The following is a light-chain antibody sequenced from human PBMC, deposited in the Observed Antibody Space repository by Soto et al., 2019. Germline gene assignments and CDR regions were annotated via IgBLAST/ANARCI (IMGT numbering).Light chain of an antibody. J-gene: IGLJ2*01. Sequence: SYELTQPPSVSVSPGQTASITCSGDKVGDKYACWYQQKPGQSPVLVIYQDSKRPSGIPERFSGSNSGNTATLSIRGTQAMSVADSYCQAWDSSTVLFGGGTKLTVL. CDR1: KVGDKY. CDR2: QDS. CDR3: QAWDSSTVL. V-gene: IGLV3-1*01.